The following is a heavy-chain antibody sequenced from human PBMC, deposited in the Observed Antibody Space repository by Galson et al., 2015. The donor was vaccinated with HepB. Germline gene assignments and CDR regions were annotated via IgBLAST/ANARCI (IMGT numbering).Heavy chain of an antibody. Sequence: SLRLSCAASGSTFSSYWMSWVRQAPGKGLEWVANIKQDGSEKYYVDSVKGRFTISRDNAKNSLYLQMNSLRAEDTAVYYCARFSRGGWSNYYYYGMDVWGQGTTVTVSS. CDR1: GSTFSSYW. CDR3: ARFSRGGWSNYYYYGMDV. V-gene: IGHV3-7*03. J-gene: IGHJ6*02. D-gene: IGHD6-19*01. CDR2: IKQDGSEK.